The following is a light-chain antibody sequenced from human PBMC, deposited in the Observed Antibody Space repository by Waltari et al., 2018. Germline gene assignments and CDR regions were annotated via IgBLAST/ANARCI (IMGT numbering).Light chain of an antibody. J-gene: IGKJ4*01. CDR2: AAT. CDR1: QSITIF. CDR3: QQSYTTSEIT. Sequence: DIQMTQSPSSLSASVGDRVTITCRASQSITIFLNWYQQKPGKAPKLLIYAATNLQSGVPSRFSGSGSGTDFTLTISSLQPEDFATYYCQQSYTTSEITFGGGSRVEIK. V-gene: IGKV1-39*01.